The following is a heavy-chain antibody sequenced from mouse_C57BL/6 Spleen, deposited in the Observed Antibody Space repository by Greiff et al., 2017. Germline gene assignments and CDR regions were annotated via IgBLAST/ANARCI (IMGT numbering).Heavy chain of an antibody. CDR3: ARTTCYGNSWYFDV. Sequence: VQLQQSGPELVKPGASVKISCKASGYAFSSSWMNWVKQRPGKGLEWIGRIYPGDGDTNYNGKFKGKSTLTAAKTSSTAYMQSSSLTSEDSAVYFCARTTCYGNSWYFDVWGTGTTVTVSS. CDR2: IYPGDGDT. V-gene: IGHV1-82*01. D-gene: IGHD2-10*01. CDR1: GYAFSSSW. J-gene: IGHJ1*03.